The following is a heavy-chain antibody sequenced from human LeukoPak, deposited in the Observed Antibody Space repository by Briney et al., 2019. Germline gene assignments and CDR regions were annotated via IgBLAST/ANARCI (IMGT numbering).Heavy chain of an antibody. CDR2: ISDDSNYI. CDR1: GFTFSSYA. CDR3: ARDYGVVPAAEGFDY. Sequence: GGSLRLSCAASGFTFSSYAMSWVRQAPGKGLEWVSSISDDSNYIYYADSVEGRFTISRDNAKNSLYLQMNSLGAEDTAVYYCARDYGVVPAAEGFDYWGQGTLVTVSS. J-gene: IGHJ4*02. V-gene: IGHV3-21*01. D-gene: IGHD2-2*01.